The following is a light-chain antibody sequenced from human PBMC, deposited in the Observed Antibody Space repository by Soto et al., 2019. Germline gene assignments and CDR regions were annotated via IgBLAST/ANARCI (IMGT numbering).Light chain of an antibody. CDR1: QSVKNN. Sequence: EIVMRRSPATRSVSPGERATLSCRASQSVKNNLAWYQQKPGQAPRLLLYGASTRATGIPLRFSGSGSGTEFTLTISSLQSEDFAVYYCQQYNKWPPRWTFGQGTKVDIK. CDR3: QQYNKWPPRWT. J-gene: IGKJ1*01. V-gene: IGKV3-15*01. CDR2: GAS.